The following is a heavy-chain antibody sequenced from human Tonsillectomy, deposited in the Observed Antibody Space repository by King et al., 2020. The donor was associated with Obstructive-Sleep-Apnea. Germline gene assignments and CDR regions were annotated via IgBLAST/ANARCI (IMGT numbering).Heavy chain of an antibody. CDR2: INTNTGNP. CDR1: GYTFTSYA. J-gene: IGHJ6*02. V-gene: IGHV7-4-1*02. D-gene: IGHD6-13*01. Sequence: QLVQSGSELKKPGASVKVSCKASGYTFTSYAMNWVRQAPGQGLEWMGWINTNTGNPTYAQGFTGRSVFSLDTSVSTAYLQISSLKAEDTAVYYCAGYSSSWFYYYYGMDVWGQGTTVTVSS. CDR3: AGYSSSWFYYYYGMDV.